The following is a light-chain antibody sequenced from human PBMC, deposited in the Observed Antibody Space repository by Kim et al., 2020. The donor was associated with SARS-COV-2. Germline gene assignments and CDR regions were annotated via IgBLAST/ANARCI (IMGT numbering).Light chain of an antibody. CDR3: QQYGSIPCT. Sequence: GGRATLSCRASQSVISNYLAWYQQKPGQAPRLLIYGTSTRASGIPDRFSGSGSGTDFTLTISNLEPEDFAVYYWQQYGSIPCTVGQRKRLEIK. CDR2: GTS. V-gene: IGKV3-20*01. CDR1: QSVISNY. J-gene: IGKJ5*01.